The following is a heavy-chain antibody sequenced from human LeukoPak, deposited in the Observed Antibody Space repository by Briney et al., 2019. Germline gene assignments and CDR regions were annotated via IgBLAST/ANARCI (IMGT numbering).Heavy chain of an antibody. J-gene: IGHJ4*02. V-gene: IGHV4-4*02. D-gene: IGHD5-12*01. CDR1: GDSIRGSNW. Sequence: PSETLSLTCTVSGDSIRGSNWWSWVRQPPGKGLESIGDIHHSGTSNYNPSLKSRLTISVDQSKNQFSLKLNSVTAADTAVYYCTTPPNGYVHTGFCWGQGTLVTVSS. CDR3: TTPPNGYVHTGFC. CDR2: IHHSGTS.